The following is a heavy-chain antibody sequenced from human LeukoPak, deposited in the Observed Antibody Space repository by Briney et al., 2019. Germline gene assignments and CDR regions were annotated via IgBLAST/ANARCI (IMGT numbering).Heavy chain of an antibody. CDR2: INAGNGNT. J-gene: IGHJ4*02. V-gene: IGHV1-3*01. D-gene: IGHD3-9*01. Sequence: ASVKVSCKASGYTFSSYGINWVRQAPGQRLEWMGWINAGNGNTKYSQKFQGRVTITRDTSASTAYMELSSLRSEDTAVYYCARDPSYYDILTGYYGIGYFDYWGQGTLVTVSS. CDR3: ARDPSYYDILTGYYGIGYFDY. CDR1: GYTFSSYG.